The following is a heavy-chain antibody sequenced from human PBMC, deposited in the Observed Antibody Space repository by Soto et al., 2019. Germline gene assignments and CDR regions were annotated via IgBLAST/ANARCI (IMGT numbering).Heavy chain of an antibody. J-gene: IGHJ4*02. Sequence: QVQLQESGPGLVKPSETLFLTCTVSGGSISSYYWSWIRQPPGKGLEWIGYIYYSGSTNYNPSLKSRGALAVDTSKYQSTLRLSSVPAADRAVYYGAGGGRDFAYGGQGTLVTFSA. V-gene: IGHV4-59*01. D-gene: IGHD3-16*01. CDR2: IYYSGST. CDR1: GGSISSYY. CDR3: AGGGRDFAY.